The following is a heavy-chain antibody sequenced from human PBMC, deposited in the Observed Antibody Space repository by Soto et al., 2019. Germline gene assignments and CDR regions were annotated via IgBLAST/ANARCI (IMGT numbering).Heavy chain of an antibody. CDR3: TTDPITIFGVKDV. CDR2: IKSKTDGGTT. CDR1: GFTFSNAW. D-gene: IGHD3-3*01. J-gene: IGHJ6*04. Sequence: GGSLRLSCAASGFTFSNAWMSWVRQAPGKGLEWVGRIKSKTDGGTTDYAAPVKGRFTISRDDSKNTLYLQMNSLKTEDTAVYYCTTDPITIFGVKDVWGKGTTVTVSS. V-gene: IGHV3-15*01.